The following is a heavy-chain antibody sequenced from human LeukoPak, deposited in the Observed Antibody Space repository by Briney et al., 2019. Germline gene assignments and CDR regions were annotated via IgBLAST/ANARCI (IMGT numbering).Heavy chain of an antibody. J-gene: IGHJ5*02. CDR1: GFDLSTYE. CDR3: ARGDPHADL. CDR2: ITISGHTK. Sequence: GGSLRLSRAASGFDLSTYEMNWVRQAPGKGLEWIADITISGHTKNYADSVKGRFTISRDNARTSLYLQMNSLRVEDTGVYYCARGDPHADLWGQGTLVTVSS. V-gene: IGHV3-48*03.